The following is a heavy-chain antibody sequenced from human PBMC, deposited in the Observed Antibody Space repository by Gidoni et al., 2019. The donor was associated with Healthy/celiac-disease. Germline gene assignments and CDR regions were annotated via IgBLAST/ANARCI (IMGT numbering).Heavy chain of an antibody. CDR1: GFTFDDYA. V-gene: IGHV3-9*01. Sequence: EVQLVESGGGLVQPGRSLRLSCAASGFTFDDYAMHWVRQAPGKGLEWVSGISWNSGSIGYADSVKGRFTISRDNAKNSLYLQMNSLRAEDTALYYCAKDRYYDFWSAYYGMDVWGQGTTVTVSS. CDR3: AKDRYYDFWSAYYGMDV. CDR2: ISWNSGSI. J-gene: IGHJ6*02. D-gene: IGHD3-3*01.